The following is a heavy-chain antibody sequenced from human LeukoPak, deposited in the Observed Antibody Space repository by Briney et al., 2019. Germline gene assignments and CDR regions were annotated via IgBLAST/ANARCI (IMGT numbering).Heavy chain of an antibody. V-gene: IGHV4-59*01. J-gene: IGHJ4*02. CDR3: ASVSSSSWYYFDY. CDR2: IYYSGST. CDR1: GGSISSYY. Sequence: SETLSLTCTVSGGSISSYYWSWIRQPPGKGLEWIGYIYYSGSTNYNPSLKSRVTISVDTSKNQFSLKLSSATAADTAVYYCASVSSSSWYYFDYWGQGTLVTVSS. D-gene: IGHD6-13*01.